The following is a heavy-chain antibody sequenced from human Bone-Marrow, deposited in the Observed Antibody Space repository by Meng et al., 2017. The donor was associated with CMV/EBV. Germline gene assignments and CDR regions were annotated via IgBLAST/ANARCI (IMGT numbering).Heavy chain of an antibody. CDR3: AKDSSGYYGCTDY. CDR1: GFTFSSYS. CDR2: ISSSSSYI. J-gene: IGHJ4*02. Sequence: GESLKISCSASGFTFSSYSMNWVRQAPGKGLEWVSSISSSSSYIYYADSVKGRFTISRDNAKNSLYLQMNSLRAEDTAVYYCAKDSSGYYGCTDYWGQGTRVTGSS. D-gene: IGHD3-22*01. V-gene: IGHV3-21*01.